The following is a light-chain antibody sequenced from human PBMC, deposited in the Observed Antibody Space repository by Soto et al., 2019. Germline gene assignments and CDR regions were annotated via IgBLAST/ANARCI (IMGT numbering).Light chain of an antibody. V-gene: IGKV3-15*01. J-gene: IGKJ5*01. CDR2: GAS. CDR3: QQYSNWPPIT. Sequence: EIVMTQSPATVSVSPGERATLSCRATQSVGSSLAWYQQKPGQAPRLLIYGASTRASGIPARFSGSGSGTDFTLTISSLKSEDFAVYYCQQYSNWPPITFGQGTRLEIK. CDR1: QSVGSS.